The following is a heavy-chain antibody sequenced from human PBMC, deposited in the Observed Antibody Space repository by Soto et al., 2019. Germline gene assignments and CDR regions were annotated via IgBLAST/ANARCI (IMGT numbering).Heavy chain of an antibody. CDR3: ARRGFVATIDGYYYYYMDV. J-gene: IGHJ6*03. Sequence: PGESLKISCKGSGYSFTSYWIGWVRQMPGKGLEWMGIIYPGDSDTRYSPSFQGQVTISADKSISTAYLQWSSLKASDTAMYYCARRGFVATIDGYYYYYMDVWGKGTTVTVSS. CDR2: IYPGDSDT. CDR1: GYSFTSYW. V-gene: IGHV5-51*01. D-gene: IGHD5-12*01.